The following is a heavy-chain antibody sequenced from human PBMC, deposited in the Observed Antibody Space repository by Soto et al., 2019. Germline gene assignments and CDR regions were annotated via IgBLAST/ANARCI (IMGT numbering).Heavy chain of an antibody. J-gene: IGHJ4*02. CDR1: GYSISSGYY. CDR3: ARTTAVPNTLRSRYFFDY. CDR2: VYYSGTT. V-gene: IGHV4-38-2*01. D-gene: IGHD4-17*01. Sequence: SETLSLTCAVSGYSISSGYYWGWLRQPPGKGLEWIGYVYYSGTTNYNPSLKSRVTISVDLSKNRFSLRLSPVTTADTALYYCARTTAVPNTLRSRYFFDYWGQGTLVTVSS.